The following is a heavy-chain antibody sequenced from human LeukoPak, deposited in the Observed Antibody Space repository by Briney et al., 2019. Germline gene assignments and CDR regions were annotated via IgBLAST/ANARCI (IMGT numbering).Heavy chain of an antibody. Sequence: SETLSLTCAVSGGSISSSNWWSWVRQPPGKGLEWIGYIYYSGNTNYNPSLKSRVTISVDTSKNQFSLKLGSVTAADTAVYYCARGGGISHYYYYMDVWSKGTTVTISS. D-gene: IGHD6-13*01. V-gene: IGHV4-4*02. CDR3: ARGGGISHYYYYMDV. CDR1: GGSISSSNW. J-gene: IGHJ6*03. CDR2: IYYSGNT.